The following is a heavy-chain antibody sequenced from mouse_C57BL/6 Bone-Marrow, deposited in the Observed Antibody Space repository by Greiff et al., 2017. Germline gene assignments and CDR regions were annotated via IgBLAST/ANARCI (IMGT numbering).Heavy chain of an antibody. CDR2: ISSGGSYT. Sequence: EVMLVESGGDLVKPGGSLKLSCAASGFTFSSYGMSWVRQTPDKRLEWVATISSGGSYTYYPDSVKGRFTISRDNAKNTLYLQMSSLKSEDTAMYYCARQYYGSGTWFAYWGQGTLVTGSA. D-gene: IGHD1-1*01. V-gene: IGHV5-6*02. CDR1: GFTFSSYG. J-gene: IGHJ3*01. CDR3: ARQYYGSGTWFAY.